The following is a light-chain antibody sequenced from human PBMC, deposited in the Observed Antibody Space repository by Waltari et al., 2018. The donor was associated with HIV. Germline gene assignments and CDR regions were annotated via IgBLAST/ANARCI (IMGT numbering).Light chain of an antibody. CDR2: CNS. CDR3: QSYDSSLSGSV. CDR1: RSNIGARVD. J-gene: IGLJ3*02. V-gene: IGLV1-40*01. Sequence: QSVLTQPPSVSGAPGQRVTISCSGSRSNIGARVDVHWYQQIPGTAPKLLIYCNSSRPAGVPVRFSGSKSGTSASLAITGLQAEDEADYYCQSYDSSLSGSVFGGGTKLTVL.